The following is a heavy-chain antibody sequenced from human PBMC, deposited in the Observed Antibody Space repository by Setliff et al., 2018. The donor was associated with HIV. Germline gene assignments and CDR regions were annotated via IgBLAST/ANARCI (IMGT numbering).Heavy chain of an antibody. Sequence: ASVKVSCKTSGYTFTGYFMHWVRQAPRQGLEWMGWINPDSGDTNYAQKFQGRLTMTRDTSINTAYMELSRLRSDDTAVYYCARDTSATIRPLFDFWGQGTLVTVSS. J-gene: IGHJ4*02. CDR2: INPDSGDT. CDR3: ARDTSATIRPLFDF. CDR1: GYTFTGYF. V-gene: IGHV1-2*02. D-gene: IGHD5-12*01.